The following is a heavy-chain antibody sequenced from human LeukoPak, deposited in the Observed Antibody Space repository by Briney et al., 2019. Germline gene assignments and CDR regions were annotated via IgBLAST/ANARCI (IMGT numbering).Heavy chain of an antibody. CDR2: IYASGST. CDR1: GASIGSGRYY. V-gene: IGHV4-61*09. CDR3: AREGIAGRRLQENCFDP. D-gene: IGHD6-6*01. Sequence: SETLSLTWTLSGASIGSGRYYWTGIRQPGGRGLGWIGHIYASGSTNYNPSLESPATISIDTSKSQFSLKPSSVTTAHTAVYYCAREGIAGRRLQENCFDPWGQGTLVTVSS. J-gene: IGHJ5*02.